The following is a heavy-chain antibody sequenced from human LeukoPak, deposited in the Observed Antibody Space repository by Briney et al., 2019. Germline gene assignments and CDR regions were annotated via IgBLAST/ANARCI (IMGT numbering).Heavy chain of an antibody. V-gene: IGHV3-74*01. J-gene: IGHJ5*02. D-gene: IGHD6-13*01. Sequence: GGSLRLSCAVSGFTFSSYWMHWVRQAPGKGLVWVSRINSDGSSTSYADSVKGRFTISRDNAKNTLYLQMNSLRAEDTAVYYCASRQMAAAGFDPWGQGTLVTVSS. CDR1: GFTFSSYW. CDR3: ASRQMAAAGFDP. CDR2: INSDGSST.